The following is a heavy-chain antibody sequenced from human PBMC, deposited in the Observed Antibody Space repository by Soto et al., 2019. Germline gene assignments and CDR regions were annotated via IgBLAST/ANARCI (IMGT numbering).Heavy chain of an antibody. Sequence: PSETLSLTCSVSGASIRSYYWHWLRQPPGKGLEWIGYVYTSDYTRYSSSLKSRVTISVNTSKSQFYLRLNSVTAADTAVYYCASSARHPGDFFYYNGMDVWGQGTTVTVSS. CDR2: VYTSDYT. V-gene: IGHV4-4*08. CDR3: ASSARHPGDFFYYNGMDV. CDR1: GASIRSYY. J-gene: IGHJ6*02. D-gene: IGHD3-10*01.